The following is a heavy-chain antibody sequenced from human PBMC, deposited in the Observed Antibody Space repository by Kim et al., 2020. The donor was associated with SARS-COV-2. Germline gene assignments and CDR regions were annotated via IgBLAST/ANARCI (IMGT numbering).Heavy chain of an antibody. Sequence: SVKVSCKASGGTFSSYAISWVRQAPGQGLEWMGGIIPIFGTANYAQKFQGRVTITADESTSTAYMELSSLRSEDTAVYYCAMAIWLSRDQYYYDSSGYPSDAFDIWGQGTMVTVSS. CDR1: GGTFSSYA. J-gene: IGHJ3*02. CDR3: AMAIWLSRDQYYYDSSGYPSDAFDI. D-gene: IGHD3-22*01. CDR2: IIPIFGTA. V-gene: IGHV1-69*13.